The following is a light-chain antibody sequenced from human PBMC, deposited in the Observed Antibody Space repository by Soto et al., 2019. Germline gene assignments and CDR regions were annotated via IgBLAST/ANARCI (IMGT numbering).Light chain of an antibody. Sequence: QSALTQPASVSGSPGQSITISCTGTSSDVGSYNLVSWYQQHPGKAPKLMIYEGSKRPSGVSNRFSGSKSGNTASLTISGLQAEDEADYYCCSHAGSSTLWVFGGGTKLTVL. J-gene: IGLJ3*02. CDR3: CSHAGSSTLWV. CDR1: SSDVGSYNL. V-gene: IGLV2-23*01. CDR2: EGS.